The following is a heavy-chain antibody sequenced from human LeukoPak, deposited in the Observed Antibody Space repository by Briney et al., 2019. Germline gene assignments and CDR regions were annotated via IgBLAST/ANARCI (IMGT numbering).Heavy chain of an antibody. V-gene: IGHV3-21*01. D-gene: IGHD3-22*01. J-gene: IGHJ4*02. CDR1: GFTFSSYA. CDR3: ARDLFYYDNSGYYYFDY. Sequence: GGSLRLSCAASGFTFSSYAMHWVRQAPGKGLEWVSSISTSSNNIFYADSVKGRFTISRDNAKNSLYLQMNSLRAEDTAVYYCARDLFYYDNSGYYYFDYWGQGTLVTVSS. CDR2: ISTSSNNI.